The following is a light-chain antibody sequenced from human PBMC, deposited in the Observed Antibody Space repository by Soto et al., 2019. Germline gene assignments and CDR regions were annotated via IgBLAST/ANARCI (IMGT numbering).Light chain of an antibody. CDR3: QHSRIT. CDR1: QGVSSSY. Sequence: EIVLTQSPGTLSLSPGERATLSCRASQGVSSSYLAWYQQKPGQPPRLLIYGASSRATGIPDRFSGSGSGTDFTITITRLGPEYFAVYYCQHSRITFGGGTKVEIK. J-gene: IGKJ4*01. V-gene: IGKV3-20*01. CDR2: GAS.